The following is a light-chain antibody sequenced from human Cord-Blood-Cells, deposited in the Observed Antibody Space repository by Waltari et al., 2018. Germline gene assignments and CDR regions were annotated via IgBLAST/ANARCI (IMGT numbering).Light chain of an antibody. CDR1: QDISNY. V-gene: IGKV1-33*01. J-gene: IGKJ5*01. Sequence: DIHMTQSPSSLSASVGGIATIICQASQDISNYLKKLQQKPGEPPKLLNYDAYKLKTGVPSRFSGSGSGTDFTFTISSLQPEDIATYYCQQYDNLPITFGQGTRLEIK. CDR2: DAY. CDR3: QQYDNLPIT.